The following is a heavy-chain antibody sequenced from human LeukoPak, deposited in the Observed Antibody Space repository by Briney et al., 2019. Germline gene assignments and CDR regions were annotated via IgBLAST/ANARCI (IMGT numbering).Heavy chain of an antibody. J-gene: IGHJ5*02. D-gene: IGHD3-10*01. Sequence: PAGSLRLSCAASGFTFNSYSMNWVRQAPGKGLEWGSSISNSSSYIYYADSVKGRFTISRDNAKNSLYLQMNSLRAEDTAVYYCARDFTMVRGVILNWFDPWGQGTLVTVSS. CDR2: ISNSSSYI. CDR3: ARDFTMVRGVILNWFDP. V-gene: IGHV3-21*01. CDR1: GFTFNSYS.